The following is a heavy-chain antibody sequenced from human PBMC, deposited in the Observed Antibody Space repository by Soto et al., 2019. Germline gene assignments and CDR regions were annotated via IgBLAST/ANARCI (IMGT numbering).Heavy chain of an antibody. Sequence: QLQLQESGPGLVKPSETLSLTCTVSGGSISSSSYYWGWIRQPPGKGLEWIGSIYYSGSTYYNPSLKSRVTISVDTSKNQFSLKLSSVTAADTAVYYCARRFSGYEGTHFDYWGQGTLVTVSS. J-gene: IGHJ4*02. CDR2: IYYSGST. CDR3: ARRFSGYEGTHFDY. D-gene: IGHD5-12*01. CDR1: GGSISSSSYY. V-gene: IGHV4-39*01.